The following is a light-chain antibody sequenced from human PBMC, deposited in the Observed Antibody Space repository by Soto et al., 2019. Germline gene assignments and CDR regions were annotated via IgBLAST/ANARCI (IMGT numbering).Light chain of an antibody. V-gene: IGKV3-11*01. J-gene: IGKJ2*01. Sequence: EIVLTQSPATLSLSPGERATLSCRASQSVSSSLAWYQQKAGQAPRLLIYDASKRATGIPARFSGSGSETDFTLTISSLEPEDFAIYYCQQRSNWPYTFGQGTKLEIK. CDR1: QSVSSS. CDR3: QQRSNWPYT. CDR2: DAS.